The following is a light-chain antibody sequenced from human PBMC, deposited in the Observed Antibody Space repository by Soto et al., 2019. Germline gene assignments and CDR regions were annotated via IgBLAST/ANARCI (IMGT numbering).Light chain of an antibody. Sequence: EIVLTQSPATLSLSPGERATLSCRASQSINTYLAWYQQRPGQVPRLLIYEASNRATGIPGRFSGSGSGTDFTLTISSLEFEDSAVYYCQQRTNWPPYTFGQGTKVEIK. V-gene: IGKV3-11*01. CDR1: QSINTY. CDR3: QQRTNWPPYT. CDR2: EAS. J-gene: IGKJ2*01.